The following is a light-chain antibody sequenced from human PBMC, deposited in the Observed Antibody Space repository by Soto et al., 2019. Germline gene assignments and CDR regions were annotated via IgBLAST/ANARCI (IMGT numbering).Light chain of an antibody. CDR3: SSYTSTSPYV. V-gene: IGLV2-14*01. CDR1: SSDVGGYNY. Sequence: QSALTQPASVSGSPGQSIAISCTGTSSDVGGYNYVSWYQQHPGKAPKLMVYEVSHRPSGVSNRFTGSKSGNTASLTISGLQAEAEADYYCSSYTSTSPYVFGTGTKVTVL. J-gene: IGLJ1*01. CDR2: EVS.